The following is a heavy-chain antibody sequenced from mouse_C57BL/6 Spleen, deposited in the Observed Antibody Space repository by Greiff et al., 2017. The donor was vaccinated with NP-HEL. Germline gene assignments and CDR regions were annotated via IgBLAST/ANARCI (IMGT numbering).Heavy chain of an antibody. CDR2: INYDGSST. J-gene: IGHJ2*01. CDR1: GFTFSDYY. V-gene: IGHV5-16*01. Sequence: EVQLVESEGGLVQPGSSMKLSCTASGFTFSDYYMAWVRQVPEKGLEWVANINYDGSSTYYLDSLKSRFIISRDNAKNILYLQMSSLKSEDTATYYCAREVYDGYYGHWGQGTTLTVSS. CDR3: AREVYDGYYGH. D-gene: IGHD2-3*01.